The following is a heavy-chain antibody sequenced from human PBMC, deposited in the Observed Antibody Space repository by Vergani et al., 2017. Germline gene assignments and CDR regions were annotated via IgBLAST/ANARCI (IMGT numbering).Heavy chain of an antibody. J-gene: IGHJ3*02. D-gene: IGHD6-13*01. CDR1: GGSFSGYY. CDR2: INHSGST. CDR3: ARDPGYGEAFDI. Sequence: QVQLQQWGAGLLKPSEILSLTCAVYGGSFSGYYWSWIRQPPGKGLEWIGEINHSGSTNYNPSLKSRVTISVDTSKNQFSLKLSSVTAADTAVYYCARDPGYGEAFDIWGQGTMVTVSS. V-gene: IGHV4-34*01.